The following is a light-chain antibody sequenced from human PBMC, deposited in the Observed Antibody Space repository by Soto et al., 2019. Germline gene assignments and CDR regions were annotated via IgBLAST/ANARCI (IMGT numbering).Light chain of an antibody. Sequence: EIVLTQSPGTLSLSPGESGILSCRTSQTVNSPYLAWYQQKPGQAPRLLISGASTRATGIPDRFSGSGSGTEFTLTISRLESEDFAVYYCHQHETSPPTFGPGTTVDV. V-gene: IGKV3-20*01. J-gene: IGKJ3*01. CDR3: HQHETSPPT. CDR1: QTVNSPY. CDR2: GAS.